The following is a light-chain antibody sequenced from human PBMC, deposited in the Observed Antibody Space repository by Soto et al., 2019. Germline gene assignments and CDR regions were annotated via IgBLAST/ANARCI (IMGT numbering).Light chain of an antibody. CDR1: QSVRSH. Sequence: EIVLTQSPATRSLSPGERATLSCRGSQSVRSHLVWYKKKPGQAPRLLIYEESNRATGIQARLSGSWSGKDGNLNIRRIEPEEGAVDYGQQRSDWQIPVGHGTRLELK. CDR2: EES. J-gene: IGKJ5*01. CDR3: QQRSDWQIP. V-gene: IGKV3-11*01.